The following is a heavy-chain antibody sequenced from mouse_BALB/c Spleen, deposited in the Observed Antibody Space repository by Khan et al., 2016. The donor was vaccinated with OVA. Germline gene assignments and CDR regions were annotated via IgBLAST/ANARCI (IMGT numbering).Heavy chain of an antibody. CDR3: ARGDEVVGY. CDR1: GYSFTLYY. J-gene: IGHJ3*01. D-gene: IGHD3-3*01. CDR2: VNPNTGGS. V-gene: IGHV1-26*01. Sequence: VQLKQSGPDLVKPGASVKISCKASGYSFTLYYMTWVKQSHGKSLQWIGRVNPNTGGSDYNQEFKGKAILTVDKSSNTAYMELHTLTSEDSAVYDGARGDEVVGYWGQGTLVTVSA.